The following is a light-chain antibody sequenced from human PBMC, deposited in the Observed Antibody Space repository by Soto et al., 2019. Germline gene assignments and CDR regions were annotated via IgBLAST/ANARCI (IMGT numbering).Light chain of an antibody. J-gene: IGKJ2*01. CDR2: DTS. CDR3: QQRSNWPYT. CDR1: QSVSKY. Sequence: EIVLTQSPATLSLSPGERATLSCRASQSVSKYLAWYQQKPGQAPRLLIYDTSNMSTGIPARFSGSGSGTDFTLTISSLEPEDSAVYYCQQRSNWPYTFGQGNKLEIK. V-gene: IGKV3-11*01.